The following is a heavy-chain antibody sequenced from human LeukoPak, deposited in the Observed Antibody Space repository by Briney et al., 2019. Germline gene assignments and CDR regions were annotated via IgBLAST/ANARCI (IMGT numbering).Heavy chain of an antibody. J-gene: IGHJ6*02. CDR3: ARPSPPVDIVATSPYYYYGMDV. D-gene: IGHD5-12*01. V-gene: IGHV4-39*07. CDR1: GGSITTTSYY. CDR2: IYYSGST. Sequence: SETLSLTCTVSGGSITTTSYYWAWIRQSPGKGLEFIGTIYYSGSTEYNPSLKSRVTISIDTSENRFSMRLTSVTAADTAVYFCARPSPPVDIVATSPYYYYGMDVWGQGTTVTVSS.